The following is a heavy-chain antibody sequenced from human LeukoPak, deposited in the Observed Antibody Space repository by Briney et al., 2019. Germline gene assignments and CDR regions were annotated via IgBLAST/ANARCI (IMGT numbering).Heavy chain of an antibody. D-gene: IGHD2-15*01. CDR1: GGSFSGYY. CDR2: INHSGST. Sequence: SETLSLTCAVYGGSFSGYYWSWICQPPGKGLEWIGEINHSGSTNYNPSLKSRVTISVDTSKNQFSLKLSSVTAADTAVYYCARRGVVVVAATPRSSWFDPWGQGTLVTVSS. J-gene: IGHJ5*02. V-gene: IGHV4-34*01. CDR3: ARRGVVVVAATPRSSWFDP.